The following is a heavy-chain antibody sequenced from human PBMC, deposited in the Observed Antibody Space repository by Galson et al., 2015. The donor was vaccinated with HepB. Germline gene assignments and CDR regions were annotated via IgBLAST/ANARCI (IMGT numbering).Heavy chain of an antibody. CDR2: IKQDGSEK. V-gene: IGHV3-7*03. CDR3: ARGIGRSHWYFDL. Sequence: LRLSCAASGFTFSSYWMNWARQAPGKGLEWVANIKQDGSEKYYVDSVKGRFITSRDNAKSSLFLQMNNLRAEDTAVYYCARGIGRSHWYFDLWGRGTLVTVSS. CDR1: GFTFSSYW. D-gene: IGHD2-15*01. J-gene: IGHJ2*01.